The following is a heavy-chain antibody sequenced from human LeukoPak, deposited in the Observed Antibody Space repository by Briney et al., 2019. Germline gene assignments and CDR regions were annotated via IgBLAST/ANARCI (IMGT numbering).Heavy chain of an antibody. D-gene: IGHD2-2*01. CDR3: ATRYCSSTSCYRGAFDI. J-gene: IGHJ3*02. CDR1: GFTVSSNY. V-gene: IGHV3-66*02. Sequence: GGSLRLSCAASGFTVSSNYMSWVRQAPGKGLEWVSLIDSGGDTYYADSVKGRFTISRDNSKNTLYLQMDSLRAEDTAVYYCATRYCSSTSCYRGAFDIWGQGTMVTVSS. CDR2: IDSGGDT.